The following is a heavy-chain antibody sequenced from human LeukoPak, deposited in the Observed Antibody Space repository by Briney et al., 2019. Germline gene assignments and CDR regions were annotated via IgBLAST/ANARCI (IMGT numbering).Heavy chain of an antibody. V-gene: IGHV1-46*01. CDR2: INPSGGST. J-gene: IGHJ5*02. CDR1: GYTFSSYY. D-gene: IGHD3-22*01. CDR3: ARADSGGDSSGYKWFDP. Sequence: ASVKVYCKASGYTFSSYYMHWVRQAPGQGLEWMGIINPSGGSTSYAQRFQGRVTMTRDTSTSTVYMELSSLRSEDTAVYYCARADSGGDSSGYKWFDPWGQGTLVTVSS.